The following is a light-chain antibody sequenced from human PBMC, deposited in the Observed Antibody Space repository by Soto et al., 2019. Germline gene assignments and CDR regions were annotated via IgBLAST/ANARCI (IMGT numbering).Light chain of an antibody. CDR3: QQSYSAPP. CDR1: QSISRY. J-gene: IGKJ4*01. V-gene: IGKV1-39*01. Sequence: DIQLTQSPSSLSASVGDRVTITCRASQSISRYLNWYQQKPGKAPKLLIYTASSLQSGVPSRFSGSGFGTDFTLTISSLQPEDFATYYCQQSYSAPPFGGGTKVEVK. CDR2: TAS.